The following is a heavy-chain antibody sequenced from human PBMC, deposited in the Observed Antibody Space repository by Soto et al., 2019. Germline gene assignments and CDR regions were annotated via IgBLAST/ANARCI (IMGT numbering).Heavy chain of an antibody. CDR2: INHSGST. CDR1: GGSFSGYY. D-gene: IGHD2-2*01. V-gene: IGHV4-34*01. J-gene: IGHJ6*03. CDR3: ARGSLVPAAMSAFNYYYYMDV. Sequence: SETLSLTCAVYGGSFSGYYWSWIRQPPGKGLEWIGEINHSGSTNYNPSLKSRVTISVDTSKNQFSLKLSSVTAADTAVYYCARGSLVPAAMSAFNYYYYMDVWGKGTTVTVSS.